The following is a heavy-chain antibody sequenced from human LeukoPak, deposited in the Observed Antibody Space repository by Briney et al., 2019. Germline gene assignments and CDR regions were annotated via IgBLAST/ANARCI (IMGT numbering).Heavy chain of an antibody. Sequence: SETLSLTCTVSGGSIGSYYWSWIRQPPGKGLEWIGCIYYSGTTNYNPSLKSRVTISVDTSKNQFSLKLSSVTAADTAIYYCARDGHIYGRGVFDYWGQGTLVTVSS. J-gene: IGHJ4*02. D-gene: IGHD5-18*01. CDR2: IYYSGTT. CDR1: GGSIGSYY. V-gene: IGHV4-59*01. CDR3: ARDGHIYGRGVFDY.